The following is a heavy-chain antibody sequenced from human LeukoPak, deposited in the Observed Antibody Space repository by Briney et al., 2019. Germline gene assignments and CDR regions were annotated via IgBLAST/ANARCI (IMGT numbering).Heavy chain of an antibody. D-gene: IGHD1-1*01. CDR1: GFTFSDYY. CDR3: ARASNRNSINFDY. CDR2: VSGSEDNK. Sequence: PGGSLRLSCAASGFTFSDYYMTWIRQAPGQGLEWISYVSGSEDNKYYADSVKGRFAISRDNAEKSLFLQMSNLRAEDTAVYYCARASNRNSINFDYWGQGTLVTVSS. V-gene: IGHV3-11*01. J-gene: IGHJ4*02.